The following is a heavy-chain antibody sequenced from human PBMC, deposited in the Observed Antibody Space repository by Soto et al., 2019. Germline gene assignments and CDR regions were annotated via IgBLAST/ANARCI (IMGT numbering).Heavy chain of an antibody. J-gene: IGHJ4*02. D-gene: IGHD6-13*01. CDR1: GCTFSNAW. CDR3: ARSRAAPEPFDY. CDR2: IKSKTDGGTT. Sequence: GGSVRLSCAASGCTFSNAWINWVRQAPGKGLEWVGRIKSKTDGGTTDFAATVKGRFAISADKSISTAYLQWSSLKASDTAMYYCARSRAAPEPFDYWGQGTLVTVSS. V-gene: IGHV3-15*07.